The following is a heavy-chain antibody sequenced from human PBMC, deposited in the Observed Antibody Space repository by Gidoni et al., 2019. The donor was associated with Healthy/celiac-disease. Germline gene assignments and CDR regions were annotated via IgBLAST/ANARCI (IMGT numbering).Heavy chain of an antibody. CDR2: IKQDGSEK. J-gene: IGHJ4*02. Sequence: EVQLVESGGGLVQPGGSMRLSCAASGFTFSSYWMSWVRQAPGKGLEWVANIKQDGSEKYYVDSVKGRFTISRDNAKNSLYLQMNSLRAEDTAVYYCARTKRPSYFDYWGQGTLVTVSS. CDR1: GFTFSSYW. D-gene: IGHD6-25*01. V-gene: IGHV3-7*01. CDR3: ARTKRPSYFDY.